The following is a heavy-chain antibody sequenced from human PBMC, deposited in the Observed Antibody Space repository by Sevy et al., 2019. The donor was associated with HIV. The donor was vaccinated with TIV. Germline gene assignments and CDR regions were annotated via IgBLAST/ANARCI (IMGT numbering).Heavy chain of an antibody. J-gene: IGHJ4*02. CDR1: GITFSYYG. V-gene: IGHV3-30*18. Sequence: GGSLRLSCAASGITFSYYGMHWVRQAPGKGLEWVAFISYDGSDKFYADSVKGRFTTSRDNSKNTLYLQMNSLRGEDTAVYFCAKDADRSGYTNDAHFDYWGQRTLVTVSS. D-gene: IGHD3-22*01. CDR2: ISYDGSDK. CDR3: AKDADRSGYTNDAHFDY.